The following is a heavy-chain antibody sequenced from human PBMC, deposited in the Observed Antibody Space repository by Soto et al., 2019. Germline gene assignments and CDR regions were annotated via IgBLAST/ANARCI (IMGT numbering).Heavy chain of an antibody. CDR2: IPQDGVDG. J-gene: IGHJ6*02. Sequence: GGSLRLSCEVSGFTFSMYSMSWVRQTPGKGLEWVAKIPQDGVDGHYADSVKGRFTISRDNGKNSLYLQMNTLRAEDTAVYYCARDHLVLPAHDFFYGSDVRVRGATVTVS. V-gene: IGHV3-7*03. D-gene: IGHD2-8*02. CDR3: ARDHLVLPAHDFFYGSDV. CDR1: GFTFSMYS.